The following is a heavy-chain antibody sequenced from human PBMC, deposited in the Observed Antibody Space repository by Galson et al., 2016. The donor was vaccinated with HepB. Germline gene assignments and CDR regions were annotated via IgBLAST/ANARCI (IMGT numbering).Heavy chain of an antibody. CDR3: ASWVLSSGGTNWFDP. J-gene: IGHJ5*02. CDR1: GGSISSSSHY. CDR2: LFDRGST. D-gene: IGHD6-19*01. Sequence: SETLSLTCTVSGGSISSSSHYWGWIRQPPGKGLEWIGSLFDRGSTSYNPSLKSRVTISVGTSKNQFSLNLNSVTAADTAVYYCASWVLSSGGTNWFDPWGQGTLVTVSS. V-gene: IGHV4-39*01.